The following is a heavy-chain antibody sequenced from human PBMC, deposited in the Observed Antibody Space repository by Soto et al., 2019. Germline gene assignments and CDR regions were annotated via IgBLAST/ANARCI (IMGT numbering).Heavy chain of an antibody. CDR2: ISYDGSNK. D-gene: IGHD6-19*01. CDR1: GFTFSSYG. V-gene: IGHV3-30*18. J-gene: IGHJ4*02. Sequence: PGGSLRLSCAASGFTFSSYGMHWVRQAPGKGLEWVAVISYDGSNKYYADSVKGRFTISRDNSKNTLYLQMNSLRAEDTAMYYCAKDRLGIAVASLDYWGQGTLVTVYS. CDR3: AKDRLGIAVASLDY.